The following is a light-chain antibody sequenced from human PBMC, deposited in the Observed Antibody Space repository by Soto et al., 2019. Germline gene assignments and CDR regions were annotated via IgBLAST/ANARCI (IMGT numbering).Light chain of an antibody. CDR3: QEYNTWPWT. Sequence: ETEMTQSPATLSVSPGERATLSCRASQSVNSNLAWYHQKLGQAPRVLIFGASTRATGIPARFSGSGSGTEFSLTINSLQSEDFAVYYCQEYNTWPWTFGQGTKVDSK. V-gene: IGKV3-15*01. CDR1: QSVNSN. J-gene: IGKJ1*01. CDR2: GAS.